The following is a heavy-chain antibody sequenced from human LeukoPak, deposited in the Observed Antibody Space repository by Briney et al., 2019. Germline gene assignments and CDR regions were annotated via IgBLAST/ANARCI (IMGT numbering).Heavy chain of an antibody. CDR3: AKELLRFLEWFPFDY. Sequence: PGGSLRLSCAASGFTFSSYAMSWVRQAPGKGLEWVSPISGSGGSTYYADSVKGRFTISRDNSKNTLYLQMNSLRAEDTAVYYCAKELLRFLEWFPFDYWGQGTLVTVSS. CDR2: ISGSGGST. CDR1: GFTFSSYA. V-gene: IGHV3-23*01. J-gene: IGHJ4*02. D-gene: IGHD3-3*01.